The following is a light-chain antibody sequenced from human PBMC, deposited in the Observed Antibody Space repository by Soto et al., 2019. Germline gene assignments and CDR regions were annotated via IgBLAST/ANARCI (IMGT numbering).Light chain of an antibody. J-gene: IGKJ1*01. V-gene: IGKV2-28*01. CDR1: QSLLRSSGYNY. Sequence: DIVMTQSPLSLSVTPGDPAAIFCRSSQSLLRSSGYNYLDWYLLKPGQSPRLLIYLASNRASGVPDRFSGSASGTDFTLQISRVAAEDVGVYYSMQALQDRTFGQGTKVEIK. CDR2: LAS. CDR3: MQALQDRT.